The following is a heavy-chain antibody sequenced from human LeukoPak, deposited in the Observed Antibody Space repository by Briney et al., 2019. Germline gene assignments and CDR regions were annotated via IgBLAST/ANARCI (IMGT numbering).Heavy chain of an antibody. J-gene: IGHJ4*02. D-gene: IGHD3-10*01. CDR2: ISGSGGST. V-gene: IGHV3-23*01. CDR1: GFTFSSYA. CDR3: ARGLWFEYYFDY. Sequence: GGSLRLSCAASGFTFSSYAMSWVRQAPGKGLEWVSAISGSGGSTYYADSVKGRFTISRDNSKNTLYLQMNSLRAEDTAVYYCARGLWFEYYFDYWGQGTLVTVSS.